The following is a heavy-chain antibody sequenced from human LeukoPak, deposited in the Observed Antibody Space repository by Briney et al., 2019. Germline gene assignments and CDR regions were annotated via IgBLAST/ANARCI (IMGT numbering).Heavy chain of an antibody. J-gene: IGHJ3*02. V-gene: IGHV1-69*05. CDR2: IIPIFGTA. D-gene: IGHD1-26*01. CDR1: GATFSSYA. Sequence: ASVKVSCKASGATFSSYAISWVRQAPGQGLEWMGGIIPIFGTANYAQKFQGRVTITTDESTSTAYMELSSLRSEDTAVYYCARAYCAREWELPHCDAFDIWGQGTMVTVSS. CDR3: ARAYCAREWELPHCDAFDI.